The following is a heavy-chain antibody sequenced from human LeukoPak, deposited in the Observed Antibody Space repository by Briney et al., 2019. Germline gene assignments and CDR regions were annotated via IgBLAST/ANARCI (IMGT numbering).Heavy chain of an antibody. Sequence: GGSLRLSCAASGFSVSSSYMGWVRQASGKGLEWVSVLYSAGSTFYPDSVKGRFTISRDNSQNMLFLQMDSLRAGDTAVYYCARLYESSAYGAFDIWGQGTLVTVSP. J-gene: IGHJ3*02. D-gene: IGHD3-22*01. CDR3: ARLYESSAYGAFDI. CDR2: LYSAGST. V-gene: IGHV3-66*02. CDR1: GFSVSSSY.